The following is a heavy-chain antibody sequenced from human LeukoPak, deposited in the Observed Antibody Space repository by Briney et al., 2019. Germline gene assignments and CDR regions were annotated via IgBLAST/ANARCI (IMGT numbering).Heavy chain of an antibody. J-gene: IGHJ4*02. Sequence: GGSLRLSCAASGFTFSSYGMHWVRQAPGKGLEWVAVISYDGSNKYYADSVKGRFTISRDNSKNTLYLHMNSLRAEDTAVYYCAPPSAANFDYWGQGTLVTVSS. CDR1: GFTFSSYG. CDR3: APPSAANFDY. D-gene: IGHD6-13*01. V-gene: IGHV3-30*03. CDR2: ISYDGSNK.